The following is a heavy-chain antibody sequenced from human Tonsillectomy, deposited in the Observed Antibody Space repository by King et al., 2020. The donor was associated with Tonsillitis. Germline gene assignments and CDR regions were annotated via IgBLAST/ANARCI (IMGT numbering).Heavy chain of an antibody. Sequence: VQLQESGPGLVKPSQTLSLTCSVSGGSISSGPYYWSWIRQPAGKGLEWIGRIDTSGSTNYSPSLKSRVTISVDTSKNQFSLKLNSVTAADTAVYYCARYDDSLETFDSWGQGTLVIVSS. CDR2: IDTSGST. CDR1: GGSISSGPYY. V-gene: IGHV4-61*02. CDR3: ARYDDSLETFDS. D-gene: IGHD3-16*01. J-gene: IGHJ4*02.